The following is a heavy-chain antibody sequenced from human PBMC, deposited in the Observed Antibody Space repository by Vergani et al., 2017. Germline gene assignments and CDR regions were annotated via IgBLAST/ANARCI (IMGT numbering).Heavy chain of an antibody. CDR1: GFTFSSYA. V-gene: IGHV3-23*01. D-gene: IGHD6-19*01. CDR3: AKGAALGSGWYEWFLQYYFDY. Sequence: EVQLLESGGGLVQPGGSLRLSCAASGFTFSSYAMSWVRQAPGKGLEWVSAISGSGGSTYYADSVKGRFTISRDNSKNTLYLQMNSLRAEDTAVYYCAKGAALGSGWYEWFLQYYFDYWGQGTLVTVSS. CDR2: ISGSGGST. J-gene: IGHJ4*02.